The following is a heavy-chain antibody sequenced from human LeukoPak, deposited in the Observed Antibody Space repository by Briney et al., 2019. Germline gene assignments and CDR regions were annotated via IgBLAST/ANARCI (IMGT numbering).Heavy chain of an antibody. J-gene: IGHJ5*02. Sequence: GRSLRLSCAASGFTFDHYAMHRVRQAARRGLEWVSGINWNSGGVGYADSLKGRFTISRDNAKNSLYLQMNSLRPEDTALYYCVKGFCSTITGYGLDPWGHGILVTVSS. D-gene: IGHD2-2*01. CDR1: GFTFDHYA. V-gene: IGHV3-9*01. CDR3: VKGFCSTITGYGLDP. CDR2: INWNSGGV.